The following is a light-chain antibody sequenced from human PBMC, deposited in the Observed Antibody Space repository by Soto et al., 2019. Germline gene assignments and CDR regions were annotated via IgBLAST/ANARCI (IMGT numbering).Light chain of an antibody. V-gene: IGKV1-9*01. Sequence: DIQLTQSPSFLSASVGDRVTITCRASQGISSYLAWYPQKPGKAPKLLIYAASTLQSGVPSRFSGSGSGTEFTLTISSLQHEHFATYYCQQLNSYPPFTFGPGTKVDIK. J-gene: IGKJ3*01. CDR3: QQLNSYPPFT. CDR1: QGISSY. CDR2: AAS.